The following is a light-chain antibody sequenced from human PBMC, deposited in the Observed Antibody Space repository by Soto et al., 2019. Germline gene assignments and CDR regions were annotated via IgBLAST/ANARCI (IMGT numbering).Light chain of an antibody. J-gene: IGKJ1*01. CDR1: QYINSY. Sequence: DIQMTQSPSSQSASVGDRVTITCRASQYINSYLNWYQQKPGKAPKLLIYAASSLQSGVPSRFSGSGSETDFTLTISSLQPDDFATYYCQQSLSTPRTFGQGTRLDI. CDR2: AAS. CDR3: QQSLSTPRT. V-gene: IGKV1-39*01.